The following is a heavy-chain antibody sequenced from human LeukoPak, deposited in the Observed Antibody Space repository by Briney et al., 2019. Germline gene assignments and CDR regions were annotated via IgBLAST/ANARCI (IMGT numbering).Heavy chain of an antibody. D-gene: IGHD1-26*01. CDR3: AKDAGATTYFDY. CDR1: GFTFSSYS. Sequence: GGSLRLSCAASGFTFSSYSMNWVRQAPGKGLEWVSAISGSGGSTYYADSVKGRFTISRDNSKNTLYLQMNSLRAEDTAVYYCAKDAGATTYFDYWGQGTLVTVSS. V-gene: IGHV3-23*01. CDR2: ISGSGGST. J-gene: IGHJ4*02.